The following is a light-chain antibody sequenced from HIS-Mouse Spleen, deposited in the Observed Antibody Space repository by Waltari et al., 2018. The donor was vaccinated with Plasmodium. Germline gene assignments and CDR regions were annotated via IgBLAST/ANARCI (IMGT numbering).Light chain of an antibody. J-gene: IGLJ2*01. CDR3: SSYTSSSTLV. CDR1: SSDVGGYNY. CDR2: EVS. V-gene: IGLV2-14*01. Sequence: QSALTQPVSVSGSPGQSITISCTGTSSDVGGYNYVSWYQQHPGKAPKLMIYEVSNRPPGVSNRFSGSKAGNTASLTISGLQAEDEADYYCSSYTSSSTLVFGGGTKLTVL.